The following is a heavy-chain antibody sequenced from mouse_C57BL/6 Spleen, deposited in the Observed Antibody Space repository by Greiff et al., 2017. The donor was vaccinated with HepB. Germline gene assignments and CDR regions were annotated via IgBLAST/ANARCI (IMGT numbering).Heavy chain of an antibody. CDR2: INPSSGYT. Sequence: QVQLQQSGAELAKPGASVKLSCKASGYTFTSYWMHWVKQRPGQGLEWIGYINPSSGYTKYNQKFKDKATVTADKSSSTAYMQLSSLTYEDSAVYYCARGDGDYWGQGTSVTVSS. CDR1: GYTFTSYW. J-gene: IGHJ4*01. CDR3: ARGDGDY. V-gene: IGHV1-7*01. D-gene: IGHD3-3*01.